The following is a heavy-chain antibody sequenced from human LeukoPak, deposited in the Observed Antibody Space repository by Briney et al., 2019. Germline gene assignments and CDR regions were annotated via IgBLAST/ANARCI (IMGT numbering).Heavy chain of an antibody. CDR1: GFIFNNYA. CDR3: AKDNRRHYTSGPNPDSLH. Sequence: GGSLRLSCAGSGFIFNNYAMHWVRQPPGKGLERVSGISWNSGTIDYADSVRGRFTISRDNAKNSLYLQMDSLRVEDTAFYYCAKDNRRHYTSGPNPDSLHWGQGALVTVSS. V-gene: IGHV3-9*01. J-gene: IGHJ4*02. CDR2: ISWNSGTI. D-gene: IGHD6-19*01.